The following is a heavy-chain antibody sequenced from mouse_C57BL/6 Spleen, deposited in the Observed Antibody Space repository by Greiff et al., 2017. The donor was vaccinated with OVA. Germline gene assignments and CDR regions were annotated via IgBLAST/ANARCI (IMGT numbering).Heavy chain of an antibody. CDR2: IRNKANNHAT. Sequence: EVQLVESGGGLVQPGGSMKLSCAASGFTFSDAWMDWVRQSPEKGLEWVAEIRNKANNHATYYAESVKGRFTISRDDSKSSVYLQMNSLRAEDTGIYYCTRRERWYYFDYWGQGTTLTVSS. CDR1: GFTFSDAW. V-gene: IGHV6-6*01. J-gene: IGHJ2*01. CDR3: TRRERWYYFDY.